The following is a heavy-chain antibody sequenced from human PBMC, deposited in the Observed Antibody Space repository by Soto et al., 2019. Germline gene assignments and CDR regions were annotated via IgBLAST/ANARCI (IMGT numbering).Heavy chain of an antibody. CDR3: ARDRNSRYYYYYMDV. D-gene: IGHD4-4*01. CDR2: INAGNGNT. Sequence: QVQLVQSGAEVKKPGASVKVSCKASGYTFTSYAMHWVRQAPGQRLEWMGWINAGNGNTKYSQKFKGRVTITMDTSASTAYMELSSLRSEDTAVYYCARDRNSRYYYYYMDVWGKGTTVMVSS. CDR1: GYTFTSYA. J-gene: IGHJ6*03. V-gene: IGHV1-3*01.